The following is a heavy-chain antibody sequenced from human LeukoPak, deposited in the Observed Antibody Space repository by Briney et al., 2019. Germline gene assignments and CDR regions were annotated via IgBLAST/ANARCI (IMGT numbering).Heavy chain of an antibody. CDR1: GFTFSTSG. CDR3: ANGRYGQILFDY. V-gene: IGHV3-23*01. J-gene: IGHJ4*02. D-gene: IGHD1-26*01. Sequence: GGSLRLSCAASGFTFSTSGMSWVRQAPGTGLEWVSGISADGAYTHYADSVKGRFTISRDNSESTLYLQMHSLRADDTAVYYCANGRYGQILFDYWGQGTLVTVSS. CDR2: ISADGAYT.